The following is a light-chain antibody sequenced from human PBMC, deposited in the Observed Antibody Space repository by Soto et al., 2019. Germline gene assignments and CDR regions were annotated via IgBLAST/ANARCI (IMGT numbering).Light chain of an antibody. CDR1: SSNTGAGYD. CDR3: QSYDTSLRAWV. V-gene: IGLV1-40*01. J-gene: IGLJ3*02. CDR2: GNN. Sequence: QAVGTQPPSVSGAPGQRVTMSCTGGSSNTGAGYDVHWYRQFPGTAPKLLVYGNNNRPSGISDRFSASKSGSSASLAITGLQAEDEADYYCQSYDTSLRAWVFGGGTKLTVL.